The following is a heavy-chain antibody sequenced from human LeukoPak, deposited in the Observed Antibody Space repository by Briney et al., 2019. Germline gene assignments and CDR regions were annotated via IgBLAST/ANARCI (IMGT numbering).Heavy chain of an antibody. CDR1: GYTFTDNY. CDR2: INPTAGAS. J-gene: IGHJ3*02. CDR3: ARDGGGGGSPWAFDM. Sequence: ASVKVSCKASGYTFTDNYMHWVRQAPGQGLEWMGIINPTAGASTFAQKFQGRVTMTGDTSTSTVYMDLSTLRNEDTAVYYCARDGGGGGSPWAFDMWGRGTMVTVSS. D-gene: IGHD3-10*01. V-gene: IGHV1-46*01.